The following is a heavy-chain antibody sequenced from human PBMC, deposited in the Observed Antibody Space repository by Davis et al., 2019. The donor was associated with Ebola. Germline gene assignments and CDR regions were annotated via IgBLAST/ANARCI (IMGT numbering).Heavy chain of an antibody. CDR3: ARGVVVIENDAFDI. D-gene: IGHD3-22*01. CDR1: GGSISSYY. Sequence: SETLSLTCTVSGGSISSYYWSWIRQPPGKGLEWIGYIYYSGSTNYNPSLKSRVTISVDTSKNQFSLKLRSVTAADTAVYYCARGVVVIENDAFDIWGQGTMVTVSS. CDR2: IYYSGST. V-gene: IGHV4-59*01. J-gene: IGHJ3*02.